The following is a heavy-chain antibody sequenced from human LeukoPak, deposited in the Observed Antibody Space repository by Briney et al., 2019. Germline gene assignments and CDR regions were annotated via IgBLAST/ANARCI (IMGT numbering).Heavy chain of an antibody. CDR2: INHSGST. CDR3: ARGLAGSSGWLGYYYYYMDV. D-gene: IGHD6-19*01. V-gene: IGHV4-34*01. Sequence: PSETLSLTCAVSGGSISSGGYSWSWIRQPPGKGLEWIGEINHSGSTNYNPSLKSRVTISVDTSKNQFSLKLSSVTAADTAVYYCARGLAGSSGWLGYYYYYMDVWGKGTTVTVSS. J-gene: IGHJ6*03. CDR1: GGSISSGGYS.